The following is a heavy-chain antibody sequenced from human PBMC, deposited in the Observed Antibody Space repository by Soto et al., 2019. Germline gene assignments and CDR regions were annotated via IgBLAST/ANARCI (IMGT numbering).Heavy chain of an antibody. CDR2: INSSGGST. CDR1: GYTFTSFY. V-gene: IGHV1-46*01. J-gene: IGHJ4*02. D-gene: IGHD3-22*01. Sequence: GDSVKVSCKASGYTFTSFYVHWVRRAPGQGLEWMGIINSSGGSTNYAQKFQGRVTMTRDTSTDTVYMELSSLRSEDTAVYYCARALVYYDGSGFWILDYWGQGTLVTVYS. CDR3: ARALVYYDGSGFWILDY.